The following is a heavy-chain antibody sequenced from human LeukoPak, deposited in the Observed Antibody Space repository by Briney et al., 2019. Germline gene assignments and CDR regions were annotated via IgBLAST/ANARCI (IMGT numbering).Heavy chain of an antibody. Sequence: GGPLQLSAKGSGYSFTSNCSAWARKPPGKGWEWLGIFYPGGSDTRYSPSFQGQVTISADKSISTAYRQWRSLKASDTAMYYCARHLPAAIPDNWFDPWGQGTLVTVSS. D-gene: IGHD2-2*01. CDR3: ARHLPAAIPDNWFDP. CDR1: GYSFTSNC. J-gene: IGHJ5*02. V-gene: IGHV5-51*02. CDR2: FYPGGSDT.